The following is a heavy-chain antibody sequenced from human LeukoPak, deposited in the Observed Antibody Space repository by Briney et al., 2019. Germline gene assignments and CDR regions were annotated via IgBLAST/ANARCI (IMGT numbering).Heavy chain of an antibody. CDR1: GFTFSSYS. J-gene: IGHJ6*03. V-gene: IGHV3-21*01. CDR2: ISGSSSYI. CDR3: AKQGRDWLRDYYYYMDV. D-gene: IGHD3-9*01. Sequence: PGGSLRLSCVASGFTFSSYSMNWVRQAPGKGLEWVSSISGSSSYIYYADSVKGRFTISRDNAKNSLYLQMNSLRAEDTAVYYCAKQGRDWLRDYYYYMDVWGKGTTVTISS.